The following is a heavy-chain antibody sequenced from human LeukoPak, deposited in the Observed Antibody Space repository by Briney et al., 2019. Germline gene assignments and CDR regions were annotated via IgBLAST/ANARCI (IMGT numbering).Heavy chain of an antibody. J-gene: IGHJ6*03. CDR2: TYTSGST. Sequence: SETLSLTCTVSGGSISSYYWSWIRQPAGKGLEWIGRTYTSGSTNYNPSLKSRVTMSVDTSKNQFSLKLSSVTAADTAVYYCARDDYGGSPYYYHYMDVWGKGTTVTVSS. CDR3: ARDDYGGSPYYYHYMDV. CDR1: GGSISSYY. V-gene: IGHV4-4*07. D-gene: IGHD4-23*01.